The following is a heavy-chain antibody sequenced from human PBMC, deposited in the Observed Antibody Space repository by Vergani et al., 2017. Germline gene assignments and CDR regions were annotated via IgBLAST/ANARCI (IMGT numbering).Heavy chain of an antibody. CDR2: MNPNSGNT. CDR3: ARGILQQLVLIYYYGMDV. Sequence: QVQLVQSGAEVKKPGASVKVSCKASGYTFTSYDINWVRQATGQGLEWMGWMNPNSGNTGYAQKFQGRVTMTRNTSISTAYIELSSLRSEDTAVYYCARGILQQLVLIYYYGMDVWGQGTLVTVSS. V-gene: IGHV1-8*01. D-gene: IGHD6-13*01. CDR1: GYTFTSYD. J-gene: IGHJ6*02.